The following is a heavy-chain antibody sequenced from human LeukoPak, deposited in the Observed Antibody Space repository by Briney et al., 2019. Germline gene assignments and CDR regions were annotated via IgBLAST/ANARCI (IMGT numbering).Heavy chain of an antibody. Sequence: PGGSLRLSCAASGFTFSDYYMSWVRQAPGKGLEWVSYISSSGSTIYYADSVKGRFTISRDNAKNSLYLQMNTLRAEDTAVYYCARELYYYDSSGYYPPGYWGQKTLVTVSS. CDR2: ISSSGSTI. V-gene: IGHV3-11*01. J-gene: IGHJ4*02. CDR1: GFTFSDYY. D-gene: IGHD3-22*01. CDR3: ARELYYYDSSGYYPPGY.